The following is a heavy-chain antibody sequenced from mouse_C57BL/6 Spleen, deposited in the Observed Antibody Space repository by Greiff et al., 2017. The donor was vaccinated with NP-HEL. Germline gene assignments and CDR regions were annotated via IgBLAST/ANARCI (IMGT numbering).Heavy chain of an antibody. V-gene: IGHV3-6*01. D-gene: IGHD1-1*01. CDR1: GYSITSGYY. CDR3: ARENEDYGYAMDY. Sequence: EVKLQESGPGLVKPSQSLSLTCSVTGYSITSGYYWNWIRQFPGNKLEWMGYISYDGSNNYNPSLKNRISITRDTSKNQFFLKLNSVTTEDTATYYCARENEDYGYAMDYWGQGTSVTVSS. CDR2: ISYDGSN. J-gene: IGHJ4*01.